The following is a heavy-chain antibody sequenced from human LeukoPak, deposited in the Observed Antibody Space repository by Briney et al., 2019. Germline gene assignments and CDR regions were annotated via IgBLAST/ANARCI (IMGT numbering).Heavy chain of an antibody. Sequence: SQTLSLTCTVSGGSISSGSYYWSWIRQPAGQGLEYIGRMYTSGSTNYNPSLKSRVTISVDTSKNQFSLKLSSVTAADTAVYYCARRHAFDIWGQGTMVTVSS. CDR2: MYTSGST. V-gene: IGHV4-61*02. J-gene: IGHJ3*02. CDR3: ARRHAFDI. CDR1: GGSISSGSYY.